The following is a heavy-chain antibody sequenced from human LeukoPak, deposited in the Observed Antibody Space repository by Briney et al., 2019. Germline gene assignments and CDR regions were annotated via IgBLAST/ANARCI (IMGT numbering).Heavy chain of an antibody. CDR3: ARVSPGGYYYYYMDV. CDR1: GYTFTGYY. Sequence: ASVTVSCKASGYTFTGYYMHWVRQAPGQGLEWMGWINPNSGGTNYAQKFQGRVTMTRDTSISTAYMELSRLRSDDTAVYYCARVSPGGYYYYYMDVWGKGTTVTISS. CDR2: INPNSGGT. V-gene: IGHV1-2*02. D-gene: IGHD2-15*01. J-gene: IGHJ6*03.